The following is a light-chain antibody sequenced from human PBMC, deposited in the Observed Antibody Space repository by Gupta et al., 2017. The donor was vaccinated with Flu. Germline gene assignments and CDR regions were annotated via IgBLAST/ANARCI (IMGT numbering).Light chain of an antibody. CDR2: KAS. CDR3: QQYNSYSGT. CDR1: QSISSW. V-gene: IGKV1-5*03. J-gene: IGKJ1*01. Sequence: PSTLSASVGDRVTITCRASQSISSWLAWYQQKPGKAPKLLIYKASSLESGVTSKFSGSGSGTEFTLTISSLQPDDFATYYCQQYNSYSGTFGHGTKVEIK.